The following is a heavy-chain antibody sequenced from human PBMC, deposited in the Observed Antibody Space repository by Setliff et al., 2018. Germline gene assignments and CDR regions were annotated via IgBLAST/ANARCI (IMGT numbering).Heavy chain of an antibody. CDR3: VRGGSSVWAWYFDL. V-gene: IGHV4-61*10. CDR2: IYYNGDT. Sequence: SETLSLTCTVSGASLRSGSNYWGWFRQPAGKGLEWVGHIYYNGDTKYNPSLQSRVTMSVDTSKNQFSLKLTSVTAADTAVYYCVRGGSSVWAWYFDLWGRGTLVTVSS. CDR1: GASLRSGSNY. J-gene: IGHJ2*01. D-gene: IGHD3-16*01.